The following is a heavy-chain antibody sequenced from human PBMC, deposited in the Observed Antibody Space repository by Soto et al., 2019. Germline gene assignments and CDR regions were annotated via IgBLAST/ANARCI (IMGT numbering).Heavy chain of an antibody. CDR1: GLTVSQNY. D-gene: IGHD1-26*01. Sequence: VQLVESGGGLIQPGGSPRLSCVASGLTVSQNYMAWVRQAPEMGPQWVSVLYAEGSTYYTESVKGRFTISRDPSKNTLFLQMDGLRAEDTAVYYCVRPRPSGENYGMDVWGQGTTVTVSS. CDR2: LYAEGST. V-gene: IGHV3-53*01. J-gene: IGHJ6*02. CDR3: VRPRPSGENYGMDV.